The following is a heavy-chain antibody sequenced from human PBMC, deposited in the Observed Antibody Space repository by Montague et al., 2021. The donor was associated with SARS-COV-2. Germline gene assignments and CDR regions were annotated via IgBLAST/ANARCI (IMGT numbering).Heavy chain of an antibody. CDR3: ARRGYTGSDYFDY. CDR2: VCHSGYT. CDR1: GFSISSGFY. D-gene: IGHD5-12*01. V-gene: IGHV4-38-2*01. Sequence: SETLSLTCSVSGFSISSGFYWAWIRQSPGKGPEWIGTVCHSGYTXXNPSLKGRVTVSIDTSKNQFSLTVTSVTAADTAVYFCARRGYTGSDYFDYWGQGTLVTVSS. J-gene: IGHJ4*02.